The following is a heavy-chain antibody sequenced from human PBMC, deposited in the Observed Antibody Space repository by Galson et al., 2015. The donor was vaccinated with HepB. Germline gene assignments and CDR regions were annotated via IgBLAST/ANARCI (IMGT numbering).Heavy chain of an antibody. CDR3: ALGGFSAPYYYYGVDV. CDR2: IDPSDSYT. J-gene: IGHJ6*02. CDR1: GYSFTSYW. D-gene: IGHD3-16*01. Sequence: QSGAEVKKPGESLRISCKGSGYSFTSYWISWVRQMPGKGLEWMGRIDPSDSYTNYSPSFQGHATISADKSISTAYLQWSSLKASDTAMYYCALGGFSAPYYYYGVDVWGQGTTVTVSS. V-gene: IGHV5-10-1*01.